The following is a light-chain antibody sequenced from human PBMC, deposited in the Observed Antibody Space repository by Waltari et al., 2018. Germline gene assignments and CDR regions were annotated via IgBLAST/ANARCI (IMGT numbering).Light chain of an antibody. J-gene: IGLJ3*02. V-gene: IGLV2-14*01. CDR3: SSYTSSISWV. CDR2: EVS. Sequence: QSALTQPASVSGSPGQSITISCTGTSSDVGGYNYVSWYQHHPGKAPKLMIYEVSNRPSGVSNRFSGSTSGNTASLTISGLQAEDEAHYYCSSYTSSISWVFGGGTKLTVL. CDR1: SSDVGGYNY.